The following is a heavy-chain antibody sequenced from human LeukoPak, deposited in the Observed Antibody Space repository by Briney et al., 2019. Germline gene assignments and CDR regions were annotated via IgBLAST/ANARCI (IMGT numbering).Heavy chain of an antibody. J-gene: IGHJ4*02. Sequence: SETLSLTCTVSGGSISSYYWSWIRQPPGKGLEWIGYIYYSGSTNYNPSLKSRVTISVDTSKNQFSLKLSSVTAADTAVYYCARSHWDSFDYWGQGALVTVSS. CDR1: GGSISSYY. CDR3: ARSHWDSFDY. CDR2: IYYSGST. D-gene: IGHD3-22*01. V-gene: IGHV4-59*01.